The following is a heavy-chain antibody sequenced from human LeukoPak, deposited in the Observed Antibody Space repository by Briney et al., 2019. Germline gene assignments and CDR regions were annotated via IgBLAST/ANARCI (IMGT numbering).Heavy chain of an antibody. CDR1: GFTFSSYA. D-gene: IGHD1-1*01. CDR3: AKNWND. Sequence: GGSLRLSCAASGFTFSSYAMRWVRQAPGKGLEWVSALSGNGDTTYYAGSVKGRFTISRDTSKSTLFLQMNSLRVEDTAIYYCAKNWNDWGQGTLVTISS. J-gene: IGHJ4*02. CDR2: LSGNGDTT. V-gene: IGHV3-23*01.